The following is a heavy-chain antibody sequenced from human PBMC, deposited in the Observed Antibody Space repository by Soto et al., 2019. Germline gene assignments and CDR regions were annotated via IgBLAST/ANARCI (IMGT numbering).Heavy chain of an antibody. V-gene: IGHV1-2*02. CDR2: INPNSGGT. D-gene: IGHD1-26*01. CDR1: GYTFTGYY. J-gene: IGHJ4*02. CDR3: AVGLERWELTTFDY. Sequence: QVQLVQSGAEVKKPGASVKVSCKATGYTFTGYYMHWVRQDPGQGLEWMGWINPNSGGTNYAQKFQGRVSMTRDTAISTAYMELSRLRSDDTAVYYCAVGLERWELTTFDYWGQGTLVTVSS.